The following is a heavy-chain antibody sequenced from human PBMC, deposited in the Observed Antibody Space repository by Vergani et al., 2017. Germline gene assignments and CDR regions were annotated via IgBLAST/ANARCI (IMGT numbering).Heavy chain of an antibody. V-gene: IGHV3-23*01. Sequence: EVQLLESGGGLVQPGGSLRLSCAASGFTFSSSAMSWVRQAPGKGLEWVSAISGSGGSTYYADSVKGRFTISRDNSKNTLYLQMNSLRAEDTAVYYCARYNSGSYMTNYFDYWGQGTLVTVSS. J-gene: IGHJ4*02. CDR3: ARYNSGSYMTNYFDY. CDR1: GFTFSSSA. D-gene: IGHD1-26*01. CDR2: ISGSGGST.